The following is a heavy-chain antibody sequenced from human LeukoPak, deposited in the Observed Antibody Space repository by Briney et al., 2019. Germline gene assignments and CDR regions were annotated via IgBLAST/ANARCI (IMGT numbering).Heavy chain of an antibody. D-gene: IGHD3-10*01. CDR3: ARDPRTGSPAYFDY. J-gene: IGHJ4*02. Sequence: GTSLRLSCATSEFTFNDYPMHWVRQAPGKGLEWVAVIGYDGRFKFHSDSVKGLFTISRDDSKNTLYLQMNSLRPEDTAVYYCARDPRTGSPAYFDYWRQGNLVTVST. CDR2: IGYDGRFK. V-gene: IGHV3-30*04. CDR1: EFTFNDYP.